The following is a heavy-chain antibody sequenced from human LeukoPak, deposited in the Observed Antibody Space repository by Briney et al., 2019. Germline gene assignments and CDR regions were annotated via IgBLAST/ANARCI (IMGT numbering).Heavy chain of an antibody. CDR2: ISSSSSYI. J-gene: IGHJ4*02. V-gene: IGHV3-21*01. CDR1: GFTFSSYS. Sequence: GGSLRLSCAASGFTFSSYSMNWVRQAPGKGLEWVSSISSSSSYIYYADSVKGRFTISRDNAKNSLYLQMNSLRAEDTAVYYCARDRWYYYDSSGYSVDYCGQGTLVTVSS. CDR3: ARDRWYYYDSSGYSVDY. D-gene: IGHD3-22*01.